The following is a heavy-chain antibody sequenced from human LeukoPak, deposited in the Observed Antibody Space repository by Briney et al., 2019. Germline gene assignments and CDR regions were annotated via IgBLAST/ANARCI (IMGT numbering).Heavy chain of an antibody. CDR3: ARGGYYDSSGYSGS. J-gene: IGHJ5*02. CDR1: GYTFTSYA. Sequence: GASVKVSCKASGYTFTSYAIHWVRQAPGPGLEWLGCINPNSGGTKYAQKFQDRVTMTRDTSISTAYMELSRLTSDDTAVYYCARGGYYDSSGYSGSWGQGTLVTVSA. CDR2: INPNSGGT. V-gene: IGHV1-2*02. D-gene: IGHD3-22*01.